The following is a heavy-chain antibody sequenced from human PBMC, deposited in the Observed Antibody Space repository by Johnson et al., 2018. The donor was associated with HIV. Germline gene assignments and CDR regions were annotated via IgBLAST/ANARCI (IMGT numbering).Heavy chain of an antibody. CDR1: GFTFDTYW. V-gene: IGHV3-7*04. Sequence: VQLVESGGDLVQPGGSLRLSCAASGFTFDTYWMTWVRQAPGKGLEWVASIKQDGSEKYYVDSVKGRFTISRDNAKSSLYLQLNSLRAEDTAGYSCARGSVVDPGSDAVDIWGQGTMATVSS. CDR3: ARGSVVDPGSDAVDI. D-gene: IGHD3-16*02. CDR2: IKQDGSEK. J-gene: IGHJ3*02.